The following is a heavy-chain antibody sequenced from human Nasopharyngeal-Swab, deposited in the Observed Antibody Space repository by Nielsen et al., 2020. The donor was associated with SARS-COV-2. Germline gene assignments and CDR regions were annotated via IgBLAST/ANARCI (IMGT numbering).Heavy chain of an antibody. Sequence: SETLSLTCTVSGGSITSGGYYWSWIRQHPGKGLEWIGFIYYSGSTNSNPSLKSRVTISVDTSRNQFSLKLSSVTAADTAVYYCARHGADCTNGVCQTYFYFRMDVWGQGTTVSVSS. CDR2: IYYSGST. CDR1: GGSITSGGYY. V-gene: IGHV4-61*08. CDR3: ARHGADCTNGVCQTYFYFRMDV. J-gene: IGHJ6*02. D-gene: IGHD2-8*01.